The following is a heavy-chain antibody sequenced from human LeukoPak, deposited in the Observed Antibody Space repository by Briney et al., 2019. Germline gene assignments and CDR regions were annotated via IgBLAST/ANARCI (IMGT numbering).Heavy chain of an antibody. D-gene: IGHD3-16*01. V-gene: IGHV1-46*01. Sequence: ASVKVSCKASGYTFTDYYIQWVRQAPGQGLEWMGIINPGGGSTTYAQNFQGRVTMTRDTSTRTVYMDLSSLRTDDTAVYYCAREGGGRRFDYWGQGTLVTVSS. CDR2: INPGGGST. CDR1: GYTFTDYY. CDR3: AREGGGRRFDY. J-gene: IGHJ4*02.